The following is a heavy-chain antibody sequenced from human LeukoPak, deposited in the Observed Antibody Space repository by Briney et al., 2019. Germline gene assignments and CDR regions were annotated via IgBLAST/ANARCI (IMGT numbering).Heavy chain of an antibody. D-gene: IGHD3-16*01. CDR3: ASSRASHYYYYMDV. CDR1: GGSISSYY. J-gene: IGHJ6*03. V-gene: IGHV4-59*08. CDR2: IYYSGST. Sequence: VKPSETLSLTCTVSGGSISSYYWSWIRQPPGKGLEWIGYIYYSGSTNYNPSLKSRVTISVDTSKNQFSLKLSSVTAADTAVYYCASSRASHYYYYMDVWGKGTTVTVSS.